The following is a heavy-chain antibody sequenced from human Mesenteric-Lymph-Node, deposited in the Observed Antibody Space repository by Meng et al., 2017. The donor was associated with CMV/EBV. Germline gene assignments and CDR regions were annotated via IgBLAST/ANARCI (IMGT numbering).Heavy chain of an antibody. CDR1: GFTFSSYS. CDR3: AKKAIVAGTGNYYDY. D-gene: IGHD6-19*01. V-gene: IGHV3-23*01. CDR2: IGASGADE. Sequence: GESLKISCAASGFTFSSYSMNWVRQAPGKGLEWVSAIGASGADEYYADSVKGRFTISRNNSKSTLYLQMNSLRAEDTAVYYRAKKAIVAGTGNYYDYWGQGTLVTVSS. J-gene: IGHJ4*02.